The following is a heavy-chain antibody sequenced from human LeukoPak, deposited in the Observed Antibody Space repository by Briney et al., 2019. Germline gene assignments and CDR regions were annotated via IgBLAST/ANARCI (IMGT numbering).Heavy chain of an antibody. CDR3: AKSWLRLGGDY. CDR2: ISGSGGST. V-gene: IGHV3-23*01. Sequence: GGSXXLSXAASGXTFSSYAMSWGRQAPGKGXEWVSAISGSGGSTYYADSVKGRFTISRDNSKNTLYLQMNSLRAEDTAVYYCAKSWLRLGGDYWGQGTQVTVSS. J-gene: IGHJ4*02. CDR1: GXTFSSYA. D-gene: IGHD5-12*01.